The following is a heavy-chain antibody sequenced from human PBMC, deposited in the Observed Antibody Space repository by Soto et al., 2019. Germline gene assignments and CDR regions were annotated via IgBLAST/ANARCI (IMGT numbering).Heavy chain of an antibody. CDR2: IKSKTDGGTT. Sequence: GGSLRLSCAASGFTFSNALMSWVRQAPGKGLEWVGRIKSKTDGGTTDYAAPVKGRFTISRDDSKNTLYLQMNSLKTKDTAVYYCTTLPYCTNGVCFRSFDYWGQGTLVTVSS. CDR3: TTLPYCTNGVCFRSFDY. V-gene: IGHV3-15*01. J-gene: IGHJ4*02. CDR1: GFTFSNAL. D-gene: IGHD2-8*01.